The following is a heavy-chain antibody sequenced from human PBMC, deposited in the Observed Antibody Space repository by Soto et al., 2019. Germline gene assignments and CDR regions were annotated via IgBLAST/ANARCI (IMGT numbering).Heavy chain of an antibody. D-gene: IGHD3-3*01. CDR3: AKEAWYYDFWSGLAAFDI. V-gene: IGHV3-30*18. CDR1: GFTFSSYG. CDR2: ISYDGSNK. J-gene: IGHJ3*02. Sequence: GGSLRLSCAASGFTFSSYGMHWVRQAPGKGLDWVAVISYDGSNKYYADSVKGRFTISRDNSKNTLYLQMNSLRAEDTAVYYCAKEAWYYDFWSGLAAFDISGQGTMVTVSS.